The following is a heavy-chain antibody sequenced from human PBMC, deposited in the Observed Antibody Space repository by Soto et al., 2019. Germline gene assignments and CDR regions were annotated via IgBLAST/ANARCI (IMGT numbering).Heavy chain of an antibody. J-gene: IGHJ4*02. CDR1: GGSISSSSYY. Sequence: PSETLSLTWTVSGGSISSSSYYWGWIRQPPGKGLEWIGYIYYSGSTNYNPSLKSRVTVSVDTSKNQFSLKLSSVTAADTAVYYCARSLLDTAMVWDYWGQGTLVTVSS. CDR3: ARSLLDTAMVWDY. D-gene: IGHD5-18*01. V-gene: IGHV4-61*05. CDR2: IYYSGST.